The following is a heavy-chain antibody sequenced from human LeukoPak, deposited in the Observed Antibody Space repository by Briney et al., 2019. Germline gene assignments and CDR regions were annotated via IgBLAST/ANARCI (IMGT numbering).Heavy chain of an antibody. V-gene: IGHV1-69*13. D-gene: IGHD3-10*01. Sequence: SVKVSCKATGGTFNSYGVSWVRQAPGQGLEWMGGIIPIFGTSTDAQKFQGRVTITADESTSTAYMELSSLRSEDTAVYYCARSNYYGSGTPDYYYGMDVWGIGTTVTVSS. J-gene: IGHJ6*04. CDR2: IIPIFGTS. CDR1: GGTFNSYG. CDR3: ARSNYYGSGTPDYYYGMDV.